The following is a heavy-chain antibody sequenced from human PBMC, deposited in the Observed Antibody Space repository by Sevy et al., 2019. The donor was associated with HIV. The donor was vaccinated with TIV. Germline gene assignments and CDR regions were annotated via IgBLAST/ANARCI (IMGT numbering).Heavy chain of an antibody. CDR3: ARSRVITGTFDY. D-gene: IGHD1-20*01. J-gene: IGHJ4*02. V-gene: IGHV4-59*01. CDR2: ISYSGST. CDR1: GGSISGYY. Sequence: ETLSLTCTVSGGSISGYYWSWIRQPPGRGLEWIGYISYSGSTNYNPSLKSRVTISVDTSKNEFSLKLSSVTAADTAVYYCARSRVITGTFDYWGQGTLVTVSS.